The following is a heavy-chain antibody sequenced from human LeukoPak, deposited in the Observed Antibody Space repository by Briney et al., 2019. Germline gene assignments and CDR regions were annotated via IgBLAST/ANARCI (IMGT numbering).Heavy chain of an antibody. Sequence: GGSLRLSCAASGFTFSSYWMHWVRQAPGKGLVWVSRINSDGSSTSYADSVKGRFTISRDNAKNTLYLQMNSLRPEDTALYYCTRSGHDLDYFDYWGQGTLVTVSS. D-gene: IGHD5-12*01. V-gene: IGHV3-74*01. J-gene: IGHJ4*02. CDR3: TRSGHDLDYFDY. CDR1: GFTFSSYW. CDR2: INSDGSST.